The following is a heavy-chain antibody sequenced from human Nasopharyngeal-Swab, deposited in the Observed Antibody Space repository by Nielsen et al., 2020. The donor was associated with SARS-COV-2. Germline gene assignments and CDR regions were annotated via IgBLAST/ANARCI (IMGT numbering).Heavy chain of an antibody. CDR3: ARDPSDYYYYMDV. CDR1: GFTFNTCI. V-gene: IGHV3-21*01. Sequence: GGSLRLSCAASGFTFNTCIMNWVRQAPGKGLEWVSSISSSSTYIYYADSVKGRFTISRDNVKNSLYLQMNSLRAEDTAVYYCARDPSDYYYYMDVWGKGTTVTVSS. CDR2: ISSSSTYI. J-gene: IGHJ6*03.